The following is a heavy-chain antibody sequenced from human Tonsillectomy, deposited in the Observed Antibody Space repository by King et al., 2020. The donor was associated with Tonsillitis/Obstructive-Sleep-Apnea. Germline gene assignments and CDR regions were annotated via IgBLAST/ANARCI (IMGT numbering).Heavy chain of an antibody. Sequence: QLVQSGAEVKRPGESLRISCKGSGYSFTIYWITWVRQVPGKGLEWMGRIDPTDSYTNYSPSFQGHVTISTDKSISTAYLQWSSLKASDTAIYYCARLIRGDSYSYRPYDDRDLWGQGTTVTVSS. CDR3: ARLIRGDSYSYRPYDDRDL. D-gene: IGHD5-18*01. J-gene: IGHJ6*02. CDR1: GYSFTIYW. V-gene: IGHV5-10-1*01. CDR2: IDPTDSYT.